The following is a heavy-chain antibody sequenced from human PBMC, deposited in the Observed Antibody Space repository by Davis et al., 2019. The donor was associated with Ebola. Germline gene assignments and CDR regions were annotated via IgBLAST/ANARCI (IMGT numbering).Heavy chain of an antibody. V-gene: IGHV1-46*02. D-gene: IGHD2-15*01. CDR1: GYTFNSYY. J-gene: IGHJ6*02. CDR2: INPSGGRT. CDR3: ARGVVVVVAATRGYGMDV. Sequence: ASVKVSCKASGYTFNSYYMYWVRQAPGQGLEWMGIINPSGGRTSYAQKFQGSVTMTRDTSTSTVYMELSSLRSEDTAVYYCARGVVVVVAATRGYGMDVWGQGTTVTVSS.